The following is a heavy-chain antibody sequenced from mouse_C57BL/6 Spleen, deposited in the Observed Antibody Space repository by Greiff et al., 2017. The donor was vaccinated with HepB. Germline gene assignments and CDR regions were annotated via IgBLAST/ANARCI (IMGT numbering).Heavy chain of an antibody. CDR2: ISDGGSYT. Sequence: EVQLVESGGGLVKPGGSLKLSCAASGFTFSSYAMSWVRQTPEKRLEWVATISDGGSYTYYPDNVKGRFTISRDNAKNNLYLQMSHLKSEDTAMYYCARSYYTPYYYAMDYWGQGTSVTVSS. CDR1: GFTFSSYA. D-gene: IGHD2-12*01. V-gene: IGHV5-4*01. CDR3: ARSYYTPYYYAMDY. J-gene: IGHJ4*01.